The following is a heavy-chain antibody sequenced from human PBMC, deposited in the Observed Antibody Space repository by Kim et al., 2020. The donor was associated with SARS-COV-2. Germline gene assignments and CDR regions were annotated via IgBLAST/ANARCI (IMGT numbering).Heavy chain of an antibody. Sequence: GGSLRLSCAASGFTFTSFWMTWVRQAPGKGLEWVANINEDGSQKYYIDSVKGRFTISRDNAKKSVYLQMNSLRAEDTAVYYCARHRYKRWGQGILVT. V-gene: IGHV3-7*01. CDR3: ARHRYKR. D-gene: IGHD5-12*01. CDR1: GFTFTSFW. CDR2: INEDGSQK. J-gene: IGHJ4*02.